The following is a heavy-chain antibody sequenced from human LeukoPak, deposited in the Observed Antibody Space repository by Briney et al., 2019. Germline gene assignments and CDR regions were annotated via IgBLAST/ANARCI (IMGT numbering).Heavy chain of an antibody. Sequence: GGSLRLSCEASGVTFSSYVMSWVRQAPGKRPEWVSGISGSGGGTYYADSVRGRFAISRDNSKNTLYLQMNSLRAEDTAVYYCAKDQSVWSHDAFDIWGQGTMVTVSS. D-gene: IGHD3-16*01. CDR2: ISGSGGGT. CDR1: GVTFSSYV. J-gene: IGHJ3*02. V-gene: IGHV3-23*01. CDR3: AKDQSVWSHDAFDI.